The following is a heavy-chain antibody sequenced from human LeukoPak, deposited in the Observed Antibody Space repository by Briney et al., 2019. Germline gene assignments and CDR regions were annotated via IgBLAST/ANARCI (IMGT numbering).Heavy chain of an antibody. CDR3: ARRGSGWYYFDY. Sequence: PSETLSLTCAVYGGSFSSYYWGWIRQPPGKGLEWIGSIYYSGSTYYNPSLKSRVTISVDTSKNQFSLKLSSVTAADTAVYYCARRGSGWYYFDYWGQGTLVTVSS. CDR2: IYYSGST. CDR1: GGSFSSYY. D-gene: IGHD6-19*01. V-gene: IGHV4-39*01. J-gene: IGHJ4*02.